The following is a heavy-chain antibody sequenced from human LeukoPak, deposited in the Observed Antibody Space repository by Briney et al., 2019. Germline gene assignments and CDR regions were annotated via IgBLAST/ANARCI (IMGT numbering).Heavy chain of an antibody. J-gene: IGHJ4*02. CDR2: IIPIFGTA. D-gene: IGHD1-26*01. Sequence: GASVKVSCKASGGTFSSYAISWVRQAPGQGLEWMGGIIPIFGTANYAQKFQGRVTITADESTSTAYMELRSLRSDDTAVYYCARTPGRWDLPGDYYFDYWGQGTLVTVSS. CDR1: GGTFSSYA. CDR3: ARTPGRWDLPGDYYFDY. V-gene: IGHV1-69*13.